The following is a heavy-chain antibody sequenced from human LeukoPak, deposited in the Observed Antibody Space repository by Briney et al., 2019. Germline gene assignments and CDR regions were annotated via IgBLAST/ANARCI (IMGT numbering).Heavy chain of an antibody. J-gene: IGHJ4*02. CDR2: ISSNGGST. CDR1: GFAFSSYA. CDR3: VKDVSRYSGYDSTFDY. D-gene: IGHD5-12*01. V-gene: IGHV3-64D*06. Sequence: GGSLRLSCSASGFAFSSYAMHWVRQAPGKGLEYVSAISSNGGSTYYADSVKGRFTISRDNSKNTLYLQMSSLRAEDTAVYYCVKDVSRYSGYDSTFDYRGQGTLVTVSS.